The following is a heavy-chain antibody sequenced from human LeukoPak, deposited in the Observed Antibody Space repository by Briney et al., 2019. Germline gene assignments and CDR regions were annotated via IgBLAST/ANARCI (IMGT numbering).Heavy chain of an antibody. D-gene: IGHD3-22*01. V-gene: IGHV3-11*04. CDR2: IRSSGSTI. CDR1: GFTFSDYY. J-gene: IGHJ4*02. CDR3: ARDGERGYYYDSSGYYWNDY. Sequence: GGSLRLSCAASGFTFSDYYMSWIRQAPGKGREWVSYIRSSGSTIYYADSVKGRFTISRDNAKNSLYLQMNSLRAEDTAVYYCARDGERGYYYDSSGYYWNDYWGQGTLVTVSS.